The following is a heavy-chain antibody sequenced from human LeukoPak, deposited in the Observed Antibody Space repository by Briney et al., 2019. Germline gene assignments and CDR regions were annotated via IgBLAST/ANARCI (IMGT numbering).Heavy chain of an antibody. Sequence: GGSLRLSCVASGFIFSDYSMSWIRQAPGKGLEWVSYISTHSTYTHYADSVRGRFTISRDNAKNSLYLQMNSLRAEDTAVYYCATYYYASGSSDWGQGTLVTVSS. CDR2: ISTHSTYT. CDR3: ATYYYASGSSD. D-gene: IGHD3-10*01. CDR1: GFIFSDYS. V-gene: IGHV3-11*03. J-gene: IGHJ4*02.